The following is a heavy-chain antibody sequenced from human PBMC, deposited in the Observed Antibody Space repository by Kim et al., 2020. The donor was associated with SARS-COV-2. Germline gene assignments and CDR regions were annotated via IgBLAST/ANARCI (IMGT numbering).Heavy chain of an antibody. V-gene: IGHV3-30*04. J-gene: IGHJ6*01. Sequence: GGSLRLSCAASGFTFSSYAMHWVRQAPGKGLEWVAVISYDGSNKYYADSVKGRFTISRDNSKNTLYLQMNSLRAEDTAVYYCARDFRPDSALHAKVYYY. CDR3: ARDFRPDSALHAKVYYY. CDR2: ISYDGSNK. CDR1: GFTFSSYA.